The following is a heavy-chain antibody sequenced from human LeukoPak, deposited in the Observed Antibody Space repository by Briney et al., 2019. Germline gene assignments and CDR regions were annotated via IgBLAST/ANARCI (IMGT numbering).Heavy chain of an antibody. CDR1: GGSISSSYW. J-gene: IGHJ5*02. V-gene: IGHV4-4*02. Sequence: SETLSLTCAVSGGSISSSYWWSWIRQPPGKGLEWIGEIYHGGSTNYNLSLKSRVTISVDKSKNQFSLKLNSVTAADTAVYYCARDYCTSTTCPNWFDPWGQGTLVTVSS. D-gene: IGHD2-2*01. CDR2: IYHGGST. CDR3: ARDYCTSTTCPNWFDP.